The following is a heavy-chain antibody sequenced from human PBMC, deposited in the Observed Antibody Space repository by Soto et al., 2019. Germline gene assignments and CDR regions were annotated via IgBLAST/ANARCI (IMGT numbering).Heavy chain of an antibody. CDR2: MNPNSGNT. Sequence: ASVKVSCKASGYTFTSYDINWVRQATGQGLEWMGWMNPNSGNTGYAQKFQGRVTMTMNTSISTAYMELSSLRSEDTAVYYCGRILRRDLLTTFGYWGQGTLVTVSS. D-gene: IGHD4-17*01. CDR1: GYTFTSYD. J-gene: IGHJ4*02. CDR3: GRILRRDLLTTFGY. V-gene: IGHV1-8*01.